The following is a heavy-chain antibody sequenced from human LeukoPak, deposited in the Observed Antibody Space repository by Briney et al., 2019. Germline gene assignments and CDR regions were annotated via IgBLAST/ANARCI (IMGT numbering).Heavy chain of an antibody. CDR1: GFTFSSYG. Sequence: GRSLRLSCAASGFTFSSYGMHWVRQAPGKGLEWVAVIWYDGSSKYYADSVKGRFTISRDNSKNTLYLQMNSLRAEDTAVYYCARDLGPRSQLPSDYWGQGTLVTVSS. V-gene: IGHV3-33*01. CDR3: ARDLGPRSQLPSDY. D-gene: IGHD2-2*01. J-gene: IGHJ4*02. CDR2: IWYDGSSK.